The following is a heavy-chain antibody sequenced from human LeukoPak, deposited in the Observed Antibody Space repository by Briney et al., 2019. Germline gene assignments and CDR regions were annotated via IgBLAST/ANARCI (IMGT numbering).Heavy chain of an antibody. CDR2: ISYDGSNK. CDR3: AKGYKSGWSSVVDLFDS. CDR1: GFTFRTYG. J-gene: IGHJ4*02. V-gene: IGHV3-30*18. D-gene: IGHD6-19*01. Sequence: GGSLRLSCAASGFTFRTYGMHWVRQAPGKGLEWVAVISYDGSNKYYADSVQGRFTISRDTSKNTLYLQMNSLRAEDTAVYYCAKGYKSGWSSVVDLFDSWGQGTLVTVSS.